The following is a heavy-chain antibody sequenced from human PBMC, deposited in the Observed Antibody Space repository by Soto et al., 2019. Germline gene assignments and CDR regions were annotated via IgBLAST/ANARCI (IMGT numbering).Heavy chain of an antibody. Sequence: GGSLRLSCAASGFTFSSHWMHWVRQAPGKGLVWVSRVNNDGSITNYADSVRGRFSISRDNAKNTLYLQMSSLRAEDMAVYYCARLGYCSGGSCYEDYWGQGTLVTVSS. D-gene: IGHD2-15*01. V-gene: IGHV3-74*01. CDR2: VNNDGSIT. J-gene: IGHJ4*02. CDR3: ARLGYCSGGSCYEDY. CDR1: GFTFSSHW.